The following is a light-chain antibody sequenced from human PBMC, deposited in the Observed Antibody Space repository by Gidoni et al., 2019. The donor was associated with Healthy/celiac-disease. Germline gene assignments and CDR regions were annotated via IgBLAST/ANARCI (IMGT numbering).Light chain of an antibody. Sequence: DIQMTQSPASLSASVGDRVTITCQASQAISNYLNWYQQKPGKAPKLLIYDASNLETGVPSRFNGSGSGTDFTFTISSLQPEDIATYYCQQYDNLPPLTFXGXTKVEIK. J-gene: IGKJ4*01. CDR3: QQYDNLPPLT. V-gene: IGKV1-33*01. CDR2: DAS. CDR1: QAISNY.